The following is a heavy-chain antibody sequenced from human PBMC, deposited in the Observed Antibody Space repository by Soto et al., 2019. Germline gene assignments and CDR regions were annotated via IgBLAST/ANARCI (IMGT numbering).Heavy chain of an antibody. V-gene: IGHV3-11*01. CDR2: ISSSGGAV. Sequence: GGSLRLSCAASGFTFSDYYMSWIRQAPGKGLEWISYISSSGGAVYHADSVKGRFTISRDNAKNSLYLQMNGLRAEDTAVYYCARDLKPREALAPYYFDYWGQGTLVTVSS. D-gene: IGHD1-1*01. CDR3: ARDLKPREALAPYYFDY. J-gene: IGHJ4*02. CDR1: GFTFSDYY.